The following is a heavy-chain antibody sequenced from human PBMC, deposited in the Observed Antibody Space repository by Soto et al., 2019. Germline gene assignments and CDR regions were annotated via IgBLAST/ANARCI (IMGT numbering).Heavy chain of an antibody. CDR3: ARDDPYGDYNRGDAFDI. Sequence: GGSLRLSCAASGFTFSSYSMNWVRQAPGKGLEWVSYISSSSSTIYYADSVKGRFTISRDNAKNSLYLQMNSLRAEDTAVYYCARDDPYGDYNRGDAFDIWGQGTMVTVSS. D-gene: IGHD4-17*01. CDR2: ISSSSSTI. V-gene: IGHV3-48*01. CDR1: GFTFSSYS. J-gene: IGHJ3*02.